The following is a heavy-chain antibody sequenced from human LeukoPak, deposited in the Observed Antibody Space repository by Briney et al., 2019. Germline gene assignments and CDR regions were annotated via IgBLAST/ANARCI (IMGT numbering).Heavy chain of an antibody. CDR3: ARGDFYDPQGMDV. Sequence: GGSLRLSCAASGFTVSSNYMSWVRQAPGKGLEWVSVIYGGGSTYYADSVKGRFTISRDNSKNKLYLQMNSLRAEDTAVYYCARGDFYDPQGMDVWGQGTTVTAPS. J-gene: IGHJ6*02. CDR1: GFTVSSNY. CDR2: IYGGGST. V-gene: IGHV3-66*01. D-gene: IGHD3-22*01.